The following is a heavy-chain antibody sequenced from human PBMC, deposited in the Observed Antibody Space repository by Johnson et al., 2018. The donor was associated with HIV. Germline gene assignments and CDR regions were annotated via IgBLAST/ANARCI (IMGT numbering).Heavy chain of an antibody. D-gene: IGHD3-16*01. J-gene: IGHJ3*02. Sequence: VQLVESGGGLVKPGGSLTLSCAASGFTFSQAWMSWVRQAPGKGLEWVGRIKRETDGGTRDYAAPVKGRFSISRDDSKNTLYLQMNSLKTDDTAVYYCTRGVNSEGGSIWGQGTMVTVSS. CDR2: IKRETDGGTR. CDR1: GFTFSQAW. V-gene: IGHV3-15*01. CDR3: TRGVNSEGGSI.